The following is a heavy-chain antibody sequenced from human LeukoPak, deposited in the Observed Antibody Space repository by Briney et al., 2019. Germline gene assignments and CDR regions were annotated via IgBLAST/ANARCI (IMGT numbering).Heavy chain of an antibody. J-gene: IGHJ6*03. Sequence: PSETLSLTCTVSGGSISSSSYYWGWIRQPPGKGLEWIGSMYYSGSTYYNPSLKSRVTISVDTSKNQFSLKLSSVTAADTAVYYCARVGYSYGYSRAYYYYYYMDVWGKGTTVTVSS. CDR2: MYYSGST. V-gene: IGHV4-39*01. CDR3: ARVGYSYGYSRAYYYYYYMDV. CDR1: GGSISSSSYY. D-gene: IGHD5-18*01.